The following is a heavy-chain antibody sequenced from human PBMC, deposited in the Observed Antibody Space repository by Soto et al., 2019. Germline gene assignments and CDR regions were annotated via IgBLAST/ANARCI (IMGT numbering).Heavy chain of an antibody. J-gene: IGHJ6*03. V-gene: IGHV4-34*01. Sequence: PSETLSLTCAVCGGSFSGYYWNWIRQPPGKGLEWIGEINHSGSTNYNPSLKRRVTISVDTSKNQFSLKLSSVTAADTAVYYCARINVGIGAIVVTIRSDGYYYYYYMDVWGKGTTVTVS. CDR3: ARINVGIGAIVVTIRSDGYYYYYYMDV. CDR1: GGSFSGYY. CDR2: INHSGST. D-gene: IGHD5-12*01.